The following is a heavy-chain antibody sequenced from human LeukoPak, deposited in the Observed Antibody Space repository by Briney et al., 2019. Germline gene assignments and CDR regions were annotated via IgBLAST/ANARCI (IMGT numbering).Heavy chain of an antibody. D-gene: IGHD6-19*01. Sequence: QPGGSLRLSCAASGFTFTSHAMSWVRQAPGKGLEWVSAISGSGRSIYYADSVKGRFTISRDNSKNTMYLQMNSLRAEDSAAYYCAKEGRIALAAFDYWGQGTLVTVSS. CDR2: ISGSGRSI. CDR3: AKEGRIALAAFDY. V-gene: IGHV3-23*01. J-gene: IGHJ4*02. CDR1: GFTFTSHA.